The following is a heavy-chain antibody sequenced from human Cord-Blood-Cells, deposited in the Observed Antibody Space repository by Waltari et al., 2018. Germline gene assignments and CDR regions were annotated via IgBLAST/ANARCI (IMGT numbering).Heavy chain of an antibody. CDR2: INHSGST. V-gene: IGHV4-34*01. Sequence: QVQLQQWGAGLLKPSETLSLTCAVYGGSFSGYYWSWIRQPPGKGLEWIGEINHSGSTNYNPSLKSRVTISVDTSKNQFSLKLSSVTAADTAVYYCAREDSLELRVFDYWGQGTLVTVSS. CDR1: GGSFSGYY. J-gene: IGHJ4*02. D-gene: IGHD1-7*01. CDR3: AREDSLELRVFDY.